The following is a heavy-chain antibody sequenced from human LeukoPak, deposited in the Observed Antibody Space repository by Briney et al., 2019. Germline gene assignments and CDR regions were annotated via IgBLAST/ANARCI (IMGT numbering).Heavy chain of an antibody. Sequence: GGSLRLSCAASGFTFDDYAMHWVRQAPGKGLEWVSGISWNSGSIGYADSVKGRFTISRDNAKNSLYLQMNSLRAEDTALYYCAKDPYPWVSSGWYNYWGQGTLVTVSS. CDR2: ISWNSGSI. D-gene: IGHD6-19*01. J-gene: IGHJ4*02. CDR1: GFTFDDYA. CDR3: AKDPYPWVSSGWYNY. V-gene: IGHV3-9*01.